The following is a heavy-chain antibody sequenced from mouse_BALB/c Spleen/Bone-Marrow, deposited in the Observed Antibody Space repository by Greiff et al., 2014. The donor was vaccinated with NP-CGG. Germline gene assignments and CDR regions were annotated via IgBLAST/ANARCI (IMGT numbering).Heavy chain of an antibody. D-gene: IGHD2-4*01. J-gene: IGHJ1*01. Sequence: EVLLEQSGGGLVKPGGSLKLSCAASGYTFSSYAMSWVRQTPGKRLEWVATITSGGTNNNYPDNVKGRFTIARDNAKNTLYLQMSSLRSEDTAMYYRARRRVYDYDWYFDVWGAGTTVTVSS. CDR3: ARRRVYDYDWYFDV. CDR1: GYTFSSYA. V-gene: IGHV5-9-3*01. CDR2: ITSGGTNN.